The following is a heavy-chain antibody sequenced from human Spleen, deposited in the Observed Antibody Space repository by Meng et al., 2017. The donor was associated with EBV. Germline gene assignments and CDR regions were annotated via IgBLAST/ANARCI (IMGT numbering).Heavy chain of an antibody. J-gene: IGHJ4*02. CDR2: IHHSGTT. Sequence: HASGQGLVHPSEPLRLPCLASGASISGYVLYWGGLRQPPGKGLEWIGSIHHSGTTYYNPSLKSRVTISIDTSKNQFSLRLSSVTAADTAVYYCARHRTTWGGVTDSWGLGTLVTVSS. CDR1: GASISGYVLY. V-gene: IGHV4-39*01. D-gene: IGHD4-11*01. CDR3: ARHRTTWGGVTDS.